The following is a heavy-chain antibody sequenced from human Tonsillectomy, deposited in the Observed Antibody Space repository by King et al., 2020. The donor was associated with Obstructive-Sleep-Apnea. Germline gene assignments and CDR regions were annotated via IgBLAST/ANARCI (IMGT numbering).Heavy chain of an antibody. CDR3: AYFDSSGYYSYFDY. V-gene: IGHV3-30-3*01. CDR2: ISYDGNKK. J-gene: IGHJ4*02. CDR1: GFTFSSYS. D-gene: IGHD3-22*01. Sequence: VQLVESGGGVVQPGRSLRLSCAASGFTFSSYSMHWVRQAPGKGLEWVALISYDGNKKYYADSVKGRFTISSDNSKSALFLQMNSLRAEDTAVYYCAYFDSSGYYSYFDYWGQGTLVTVSS.